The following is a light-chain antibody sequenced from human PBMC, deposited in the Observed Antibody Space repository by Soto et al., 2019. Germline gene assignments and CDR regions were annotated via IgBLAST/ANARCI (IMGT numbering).Light chain of an antibody. V-gene: IGKV3-20*01. CDR3: QQYGSSPLIS. Sequence: VLTQSACTLSLSPGESATLSCRASQTVSITYLTWYQQKPGQAPRLLIFGASKRATGIPDRFSGSGSGRDFTLTISGLEPEDFAVYYCQQYGSSPLISFGQGTRLAI. CDR1: QTVSITY. J-gene: IGKJ5*01. CDR2: GAS.